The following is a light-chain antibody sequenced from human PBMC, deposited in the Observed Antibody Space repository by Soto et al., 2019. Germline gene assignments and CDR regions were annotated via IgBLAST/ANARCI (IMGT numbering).Light chain of an antibody. Sequence: EIVLTQSPATLSLSPGERATLSCRASQSVSSYLAWYQQKPGQAPRLLIYDASTRATGIPARFSGSGFGTEFTLTISSLQSEDFAVYYCQQYKNWPLFGQGTRLETK. V-gene: IGKV3-15*01. CDR1: QSVSSY. CDR2: DAS. CDR3: QQYKNWPL. J-gene: IGKJ5*01.